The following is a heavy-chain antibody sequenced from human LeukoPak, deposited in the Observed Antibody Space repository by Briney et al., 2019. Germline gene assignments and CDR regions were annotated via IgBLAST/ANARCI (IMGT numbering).Heavy chain of an antibody. D-gene: IGHD6-13*01. CDR1: GGSISSYY. Sequence: SETPSLTCTVSGGSISSYYWSWIRQPPGKGLEWIGYIYYSGSTNYNPSLKSRVTISVDTSKNQFSLKLSSVTAADTAVYYCARDSSWGPFDYWGQGTLVTVSS. CDR2: IYYSGST. CDR3: ARDSSWGPFDY. V-gene: IGHV4-59*01. J-gene: IGHJ4*02.